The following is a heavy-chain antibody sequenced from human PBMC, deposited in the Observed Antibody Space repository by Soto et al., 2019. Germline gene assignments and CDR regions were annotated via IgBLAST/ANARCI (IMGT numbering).Heavy chain of an antibody. CDR2: INPNNGGT. D-gene: IGHD3-10*01. V-gene: IGHV1-2*02. J-gene: IGHJ4*02. CDR3: AMRRGGVVY. CDR1: GYSFTGNS. Sequence: HVHLVQSGAEVKKPGASVKVSCKASGYSFTGNSMHWVRQAPGQGLEWMGWINPNNGGTNFAQKFQGRVTMTRDTSISTAYLDLSRLGSDVAAVYYCAMRRGGVVYWGQGTLVTVSS.